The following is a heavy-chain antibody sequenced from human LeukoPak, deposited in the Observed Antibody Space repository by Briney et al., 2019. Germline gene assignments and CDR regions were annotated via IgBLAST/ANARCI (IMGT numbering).Heavy chain of an antibody. CDR2: IYHSGST. D-gene: IGHD4-11*01. CDR1: GGSISSGGYY. V-gene: IGHV4-30-2*01. CDR3: ARGPPTVTTPYYFDY. J-gene: IGHJ4*02. Sequence: PSETLSLTCTVSGGSISSGGYYWSWIRQPPGKGLEWIGYIYHSGSTYYNPSLKSRVTISVDRSKNQFSLKLSSVTAADTAVYYCARGPPTVTTPYYFDYWGQGTLVTVSS.